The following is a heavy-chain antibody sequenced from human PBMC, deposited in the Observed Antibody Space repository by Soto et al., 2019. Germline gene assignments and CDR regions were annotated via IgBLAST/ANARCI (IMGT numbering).Heavy chain of an antibody. CDR1: GFSLSIPRMG. CDR2: IFSNDDK. D-gene: IGHD3-22*01. CDR3: ARVYDSSGYEY. J-gene: IGHJ4*02. V-gene: IGHV2-26*01. Sequence: QVSLKESGPVLVKPTETLTLTCTVSGFSLSIPRMGVSWIRQPPGKALEWLAHIFSNDDKSYSTSLKSRVTISKDTSKSQVVLTMTNMDPVDTATYYCARVYDSSGYEYWGQGTLVTVSS.